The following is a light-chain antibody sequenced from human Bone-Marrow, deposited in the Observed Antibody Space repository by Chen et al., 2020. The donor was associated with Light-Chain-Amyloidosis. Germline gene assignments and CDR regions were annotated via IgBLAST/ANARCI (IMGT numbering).Light chain of an antibody. CDR1: QGISSY. CDR3: QQYYSYPHT. Sequence: AILMTQSPSSFSASTGDRVTITCRASQGISSYLAWYQQKPGKAPKLLIYAASTLQSGVPSRFSGSGSWTDFTLTISCLQSEDFATYYFQQYYSYPHTFGQGTKLEIK. CDR2: AAS. J-gene: IGKJ2*01. V-gene: IGKV1-8*01.